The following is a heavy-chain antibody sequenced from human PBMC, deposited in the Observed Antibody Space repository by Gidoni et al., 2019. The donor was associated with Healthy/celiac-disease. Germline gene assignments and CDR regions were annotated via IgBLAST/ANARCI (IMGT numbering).Heavy chain of an antibody. CDR3: ATSLHGGIAAAGRGGYYYYYGMDV. CDR2: FDPEDGET. J-gene: IGHJ6*02. V-gene: IGHV1-24*01. D-gene: IGHD6-13*01. CDR1: GYPLTELS. Sequence: QVHLVPSGAEVQQPGASVTVSCKVSGYPLTELSMHWVRQAPGKGLEWMGGFDPEDGETIYAQKFQGRVTMTEDTSTDTAYMELSSLRSEDTAVYYCATSLHGGIAAAGRGGYYYYYGMDVWGQGTTVTVSS.